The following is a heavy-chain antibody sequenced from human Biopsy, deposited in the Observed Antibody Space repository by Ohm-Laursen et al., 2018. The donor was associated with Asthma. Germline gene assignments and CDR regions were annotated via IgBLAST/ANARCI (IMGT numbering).Heavy chain of an antibody. D-gene: IGHD6-25*01. CDR3: ARVFESSEWGPFYHFALDV. CDR1: GFSFSDYY. Sequence: SLRLSCAASGFSFSDYYMTWMRQAPGKGLEWVSSISSSGSTTYPAESVKGRFTISRDNAQKSLFLQMGSLRAEDTAIYYCARVFESSEWGPFYHFALDVWGQGTTVAVS. J-gene: IGHJ6*02. CDR2: ISSSGSTT. V-gene: IGHV3-11*01.